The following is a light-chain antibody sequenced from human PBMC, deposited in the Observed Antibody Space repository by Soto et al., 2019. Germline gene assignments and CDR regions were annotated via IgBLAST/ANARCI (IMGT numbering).Light chain of an antibody. V-gene: IGLV2-8*01. CDR1: SSDVGGYNY. CDR3: SSYAGSNNYV. J-gene: IGLJ1*01. Sequence: QSLLTQPPSASGSPGQSVTISCTGTSSDVGGYNYVSWYQQHPGKAPKLMIYEVSKRPSGVPDRFSGSKSGNTASLTVSGLQAEDEADYYCSSYAGSNNYVLGTGTKVTVL. CDR2: EVS.